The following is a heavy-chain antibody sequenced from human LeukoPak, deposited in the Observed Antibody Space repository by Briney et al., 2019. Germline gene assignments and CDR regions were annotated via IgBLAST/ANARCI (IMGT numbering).Heavy chain of an antibody. V-gene: IGHV3-23*01. CDR3: AKGNWRYFDY. CDR1: GSTFSTYV. Sequence: GGSLRLSCAASGSTFSTYVMSWVRQAPGKGLEWVSAISGSGGSTYYADSVKGRFTISRDNSKNTLYLQMNSLGADDTAVYYCAKGNWRYFDYWGQGTLVTVSS. CDR2: ISGSGGST. D-gene: IGHD1-1*01. J-gene: IGHJ4*02.